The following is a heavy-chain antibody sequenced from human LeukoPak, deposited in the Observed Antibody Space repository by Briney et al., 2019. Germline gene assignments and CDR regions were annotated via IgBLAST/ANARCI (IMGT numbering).Heavy chain of an antibody. Sequence: ASVKVSCKASGYTFTSYGISWVRQAPGQGLEWMGWISAYNGNTNYAQKLQGRVTMTTDTSTSTAYMELRSLRSDDTAVYYCARDRNYDILTGHYYYGMDVWGQGTTVTVSS. J-gene: IGHJ6*02. D-gene: IGHD3-9*01. CDR3: ARDRNYDILTGHYYYGMDV. V-gene: IGHV1-18*01. CDR2: ISAYNGNT. CDR1: GYTFTSYG.